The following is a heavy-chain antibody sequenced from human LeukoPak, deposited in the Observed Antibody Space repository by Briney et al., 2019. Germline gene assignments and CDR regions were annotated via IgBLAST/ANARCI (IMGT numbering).Heavy chain of an antibody. D-gene: IGHD3-10*01. Sequence: GGSLRLSCAASGFTFNSYWMSWVRQAPGKGLEWVANIDPDGSEKQYGNSVKGRFTTSRDNAKNSLYLQMNSLRAEDTAIYYCARIYYFGDNNWRYFDNWGQGTLVTVSS. CDR2: IDPDGSEK. CDR3: ARIYYFGDNNWRYFDN. V-gene: IGHV3-7*01. CDR1: GFTFNSYW. J-gene: IGHJ4*02.